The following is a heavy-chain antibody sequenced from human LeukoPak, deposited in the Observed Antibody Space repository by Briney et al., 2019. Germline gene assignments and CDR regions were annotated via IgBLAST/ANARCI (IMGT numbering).Heavy chain of an antibody. CDR3: AKVPGYYDILTGYYLDY. D-gene: IGHD3-9*01. V-gene: IGHV3-30*18. CDR2: ISYDGSNK. Sequence: GGSLRLSCAASEFTFSTYGMHWVRQAPGKGLEWVAVISYDGSNKYYADSVKGRFTISRDNSKNTLYLQMNSLRAEDTAVYYCAKVPGYYDILTGYYLDYWGQGTLVTVSS. J-gene: IGHJ4*02. CDR1: EFTFSTYG.